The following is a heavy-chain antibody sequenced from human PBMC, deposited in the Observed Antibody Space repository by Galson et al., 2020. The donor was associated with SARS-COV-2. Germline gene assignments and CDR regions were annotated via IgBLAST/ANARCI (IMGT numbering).Heavy chain of an antibody. D-gene: IGHD3-10*01. J-gene: IGHJ5*02. CDR1: PGSVRSSHYY. V-gene: IGHV4-39*01. CDR2: LYYSGSS. CDR3: ARSQGFGELLDWIDP. Sequence: ASETLSLTCTVSPGSVRSSHYYWGWIRQPPGKGLEWIGSLYYSGSSYYNPSLESRVSISVDTSKSQVFLELSSVTAADTAVYYCARSQGFGELLDWIDPWGQGILVTVSS.